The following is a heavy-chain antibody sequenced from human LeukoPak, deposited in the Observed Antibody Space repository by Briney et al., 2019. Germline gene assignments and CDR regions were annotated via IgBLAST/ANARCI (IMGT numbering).Heavy chain of an antibody. Sequence: PSETLSLTCTVSGGSISSYYWSWIRQPPGKGLEWIGYIYYSGSTNYNPSLKSRVTISVDTSKNQFSLKLSSVTAADTAVYYCARGKYQLRYYFDYRGQGTLVTVSS. D-gene: IGHD2-2*01. CDR3: ARGKYQLRYYFDY. CDR1: GGSISSYY. CDR2: IYYSGST. J-gene: IGHJ4*02. V-gene: IGHV4-59*01.